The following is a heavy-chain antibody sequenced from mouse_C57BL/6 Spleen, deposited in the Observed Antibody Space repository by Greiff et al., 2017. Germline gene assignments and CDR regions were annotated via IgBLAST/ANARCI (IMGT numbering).Heavy chain of an antibody. CDR1: GFTFSDYG. V-gene: IGHV5-17*01. J-gene: IGHJ4*01. D-gene: IGHD3-3*01. CDR3: ARRRDVDYAMDY. Sequence: EVKLVESGGGLVKPGGSLKLSCAASGFTFSDYGMHWVRQAPEKGLEWVAYISSGSSTIYYADTVKGRFTISRDNAKNTLFLQMTSLRSEDTAMYYCARRRDVDYAMDYWGQGTSVTVSS. CDR2: ISSGSSTI.